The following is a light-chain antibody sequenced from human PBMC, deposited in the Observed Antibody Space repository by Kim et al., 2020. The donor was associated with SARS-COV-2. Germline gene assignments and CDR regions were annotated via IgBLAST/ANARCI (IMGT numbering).Light chain of an antibody. CDR2: GAS. J-gene: IGKJ2*01. CDR3: QQYNNWPHT. V-gene: IGKV3-15*01. Sequence: SVSPGERATLSCRASQSVSSNLAWYQQKPGQAPRLLIYGASTRATGIPARFSGSGSGTEFTLTISSLQSEDFAVYHCQQYNNWPHTFGQGTKLEI. CDR1: QSVSSN.